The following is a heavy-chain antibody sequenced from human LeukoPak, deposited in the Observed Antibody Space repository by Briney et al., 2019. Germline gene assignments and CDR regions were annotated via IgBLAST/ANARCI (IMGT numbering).Heavy chain of an antibody. CDR3: AGALTEQWLVGK. CDR1: GGSISSDGYY. CDR2: IYYSGST. J-gene: IGHJ4*02. Sequence: SETLSLTCTVSGGSISSDGYYWSWIRQHPGKGLEWIGYIYYSGSTYYNPSLKSRVTISVDTSKNQFSLKLSSVTAADTAVYYCAGALTEQWLVGKGGQGTLVTVPS. D-gene: IGHD6-19*01. V-gene: IGHV4-31*03.